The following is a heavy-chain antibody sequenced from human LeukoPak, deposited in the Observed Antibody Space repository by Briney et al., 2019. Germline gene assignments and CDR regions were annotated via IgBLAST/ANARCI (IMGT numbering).Heavy chain of an antibody. V-gene: IGHV1-2*02. CDR3: ARRFLEWLSEARFDP. D-gene: IGHD3-3*01. CDR2: INPNSGDT. CDR1: GYTFTGYY. Sequence: ASVKVSCKASGYTFTGYYMHWVRQAPGQGLELMGWINPNSGDTNYAQTFQGRVTMTRDTSISTAYMELSRLRSDDTAVYYCARRFLEWLSEARFDPWGQGTLVTVSS. J-gene: IGHJ5*02.